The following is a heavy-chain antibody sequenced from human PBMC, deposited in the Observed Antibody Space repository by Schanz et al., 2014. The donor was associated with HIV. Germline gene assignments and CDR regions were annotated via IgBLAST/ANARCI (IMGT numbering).Heavy chain of an antibody. J-gene: IGHJ5*02. CDR1: GGTVNRYA. V-gene: IGHV1-2*02. CDR3: AREKTTLNWFDP. Sequence: QVQLIQSGAEVKKPGSSVKVSCRASGGTVNRYAISWVRQAPGQGLEWMGWINPNSGGTNYAQKFQGRVTMTRDTSIRTAYMELSSLRSDDTAVYYCAREKTTLNWFDPWGQGTLVTVSS. CDR2: INPNSGGT.